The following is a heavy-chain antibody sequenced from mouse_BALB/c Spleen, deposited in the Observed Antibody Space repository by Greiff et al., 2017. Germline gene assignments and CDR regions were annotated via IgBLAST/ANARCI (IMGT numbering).Heavy chain of an antibody. CDR1: GFTFSDYY. Sequence: EVQVVESGGGLVKPGGSLKLSCAASGFTFSDYYMYWVRQTPEKRLEWVATISDGGSYTYYPDSVKGRFTISRDNAKNNLYLQMSSLKSEDTAMYYCAREGNLFAYWGQGTLVTVSA. CDR3: AREGNLFAY. J-gene: IGHJ3*01. V-gene: IGHV5-4*02. CDR2: ISDGGSYT.